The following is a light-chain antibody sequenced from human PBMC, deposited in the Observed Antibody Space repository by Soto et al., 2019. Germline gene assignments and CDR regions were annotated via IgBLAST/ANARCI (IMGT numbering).Light chain of an antibody. CDR1: SSNIGAGYD. J-gene: IGLJ1*01. CDR3: QSYDSSLSGYV. Sequence: QSVLTQPPSVSGAPGKRVTISCTGSSSNIGAGYDVHWYQQLPGTAPKLLIYGNSNRPSGVPERFSGSKSGTSASLAITGLQAEDEADYYCQSYDSSLSGYVFGTGTKLSVL. CDR2: GNS. V-gene: IGLV1-40*01.